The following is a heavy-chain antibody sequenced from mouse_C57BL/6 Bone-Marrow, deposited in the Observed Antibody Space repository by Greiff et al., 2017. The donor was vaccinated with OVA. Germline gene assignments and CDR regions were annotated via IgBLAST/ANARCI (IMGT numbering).Heavy chain of an antibody. Sequence: EVKLMESGGGLVQPGGSLKLSCAASGFTFSDYGMAWVRQAPRKGPEWVAFISNLAYSIYYADTVTGRFTISRENAKNTLYLEMSSLRSEATAMYYGARHGLHDWYFDVWGTGTTVTVSS. CDR1: GFTFSDYG. CDR2: ISNLAYSI. V-gene: IGHV5-15*01. CDR3: ARHGLHDWYFDV. D-gene: IGHD2-4*01. J-gene: IGHJ1*03.